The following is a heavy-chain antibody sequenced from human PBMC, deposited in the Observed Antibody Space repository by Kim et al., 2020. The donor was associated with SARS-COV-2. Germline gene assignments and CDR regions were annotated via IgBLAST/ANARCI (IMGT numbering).Heavy chain of an antibody. Sequence: SETLSLTCTVSGGSISSYYWSWIRQPPGKGLEWIGYIYYSGSTNYNPSLKSRVTISVDTSKNQFSLKLSSVTAADTAVYYCATQADIAVAGMGYNYWGQGTLVTVSS. CDR1: GGSISSYY. J-gene: IGHJ4*02. D-gene: IGHD6-19*01. V-gene: IGHV4-59*01. CDR2: IYYSGST. CDR3: ATQADIAVAGMGYNY.